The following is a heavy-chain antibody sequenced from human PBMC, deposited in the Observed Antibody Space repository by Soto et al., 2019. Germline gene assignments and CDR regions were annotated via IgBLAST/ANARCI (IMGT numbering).Heavy chain of an antibody. J-gene: IGHJ4*02. CDR1: GFTFTSYA. CDR3: AKEYCSSTSCSRNYVGFDY. Sequence: GGSLRLSCAASGFTFTSYAMNWVRQAPGKGLEWVSAISGSGGSTYYADSVKGRFTISRDNSKNTLYLQMNSLRAEDTAVYYCAKEYCSSTSCSRNYVGFDYWGQGTLVTVSS. D-gene: IGHD2-2*01. V-gene: IGHV3-23*01. CDR2: ISGSGGST.